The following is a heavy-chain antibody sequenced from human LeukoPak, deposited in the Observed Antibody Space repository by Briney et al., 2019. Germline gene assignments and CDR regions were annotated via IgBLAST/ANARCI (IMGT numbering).Heavy chain of an antibody. Sequence: GGSLRLSCAASGFTFSSYGMHWVRQAPGKGLEWVAVIWYDGTNTYYADSVKGRFTISRDNSKNTLYLQMNSLRAEDTAVYYCARDFCSGGSCYSDAFDIWGQGTMATVSS. V-gene: IGHV3-33*01. D-gene: IGHD2-15*01. CDR2: IWYDGTNT. CDR1: GFTFSSYG. CDR3: ARDFCSGGSCYSDAFDI. J-gene: IGHJ3*02.